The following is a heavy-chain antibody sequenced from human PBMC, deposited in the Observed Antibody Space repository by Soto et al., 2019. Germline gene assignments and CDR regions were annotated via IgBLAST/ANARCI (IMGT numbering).Heavy chain of an antibody. J-gene: IGHJ5*02. CDR3: ARVPDR. D-gene: IGHD2-2*01. CDR2: IYHSGST. Sequence: SETLSLTCAVSGGSISSGGYSWSWIRQPPGKGLEWIGYIYHSGSTYYNPSLKSRVTISVDRSKNQFSLKLSSVTAADTAVYYCARVPDRWGQGAQVSVSS. CDR1: GGSISSGGYS. V-gene: IGHV4-30-2*01.